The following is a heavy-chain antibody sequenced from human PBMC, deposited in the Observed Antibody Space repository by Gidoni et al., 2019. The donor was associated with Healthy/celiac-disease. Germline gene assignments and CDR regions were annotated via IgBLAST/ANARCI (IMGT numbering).Heavy chain of an antibody. J-gene: IGHJ6*02. CDR2: ISYDGSNK. CDR3: ARPMATIEYYYGMDV. V-gene: IGHV3-30-3*01. CDR1: GFTFSSYA. Sequence: QVQLVESGGGVVQPGRSLRPSCAASGFTFSSYAMHWVRQAPGKGLEWVAVISYDGSNKYYADSVKGRFTISRDNSKNTLYLQMNSLRAEDTAVYYCARPMATIEYYYGMDVWGQGTTVTVSS. D-gene: IGHD5-12*01.